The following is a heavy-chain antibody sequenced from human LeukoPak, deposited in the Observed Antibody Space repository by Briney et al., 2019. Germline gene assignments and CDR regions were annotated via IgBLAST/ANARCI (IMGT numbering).Heavy chain of an antibody. D-gene: IGHD1-14*01. J-gene: IGHJ4*02. CDR1: GFTFSSYS. V-gene: IGHV3-21*01. Sequence: GGSLRLSCAASGFTFSSYSMNWVRQAPGKGLDWASSISTSSSYIHYADSVKGRFTISRDNAKNSLYLQMNSLRAEDTAVYYCARGTLNIPGEHGAFDYWGQGTLVTVSS. CDR2: ISTSSSYI. CDR3: ARGTLNIPGEHGAFDY.